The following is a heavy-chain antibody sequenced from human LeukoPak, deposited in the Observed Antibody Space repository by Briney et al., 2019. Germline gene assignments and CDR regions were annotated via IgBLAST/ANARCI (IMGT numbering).Heavy chain of an antibody. CDR1: GFTFDESA. Sequence: PGRSPRLSCAASGFTFDESAMHWVRQVPGKGLEWVAGIGWDSKSIVYADSMKGRFTISRDNAKNSLYLQMNSLRAEDTAVYYCATGYISAYEYWGRGSLVTVSS. CDR3: ATGYISAYEY. D-gene: IGHD1-1*01. CDR2: IGWDSKSI. J-gene: IGHJ4*02. V-gene: IGHV3-9*01.